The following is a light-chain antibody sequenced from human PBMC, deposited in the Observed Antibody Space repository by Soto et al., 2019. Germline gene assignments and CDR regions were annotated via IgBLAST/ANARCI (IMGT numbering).Light chain of an antibody. Sequence: EIVLTQSPGTLSLSPGERATLSCRASQSVNSNYVTWYQQKPGQAPRLLIYGASSRATGIPDRFSGSGSGTDFTLTISRLEPEDFAVYYCQHYGSSFRYTFGQGTKLEIK. V-gene: IGKV3-20*01. J-gene: IGKJ2*01. CDR1: QSVNSNY. CDR2: GAS. CDR3: QHYGSSFRYT.